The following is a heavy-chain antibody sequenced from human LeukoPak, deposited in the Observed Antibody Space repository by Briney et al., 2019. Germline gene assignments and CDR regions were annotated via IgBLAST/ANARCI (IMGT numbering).Heavy chain of an antibody. Sequence: GGSLRLSCAASGFTFSDYWMHWVRQVPGQGLVWVSRINVDETTTVSADSVKGRFTISRDNSKNTLYLQMNSLRAEDTAVYYCARDRSYGSGMDVWGQGTTVTVSS. CDR3: ARDRSYGSGMDV. J-gene: IGHJ6*02. D-gene: IGHD5-18*01. CDR2: INVDETTT. V-gene: IGHV3-74*01. CDR1: GFTFSDYW.